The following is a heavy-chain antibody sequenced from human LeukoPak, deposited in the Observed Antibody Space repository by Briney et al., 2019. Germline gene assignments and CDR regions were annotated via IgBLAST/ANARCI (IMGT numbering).Heavy chain of an antibody. CDR2: IYPGDSDT. D-gene: IGHD3-22*01. J-gene: IGHJ4*02. V-gene: IGHV5-51*01. CDR1: GYRFTSYW. Sequence: GESLKISLKGSGYRFTSYWNGWVRQRPGKGLEWMGIIYPGDSDTRYSPSFQGQVTISADKSISTAYLQWSSLKASDTAMYYCARQTYYYDSSGYSGCFDYWGQGTLVTVSS. CDR3: ARQTYYYDSSGYSGCFDY.